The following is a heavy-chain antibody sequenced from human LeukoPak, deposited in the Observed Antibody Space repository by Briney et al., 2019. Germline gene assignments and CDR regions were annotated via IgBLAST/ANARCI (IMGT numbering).Heavy chain of an antibody. CDR1: GYSISSGYY. Sequence: PSETLSLTCTVSGYSISSGYYWGWIRQPPGNGLEWIGSIYHSGSTYYNPSLKSRVTISVDTSKNQFSLKLSSVTAADTAVYYCARVRRGSNFDYWGQGTLVTVSS. D-gene: IGHD2/OR15-2a*01. J-gene: IGHJ4*02. CDR3: ARVRRGSNFDY. CDR2: IYHSGST. V-gene: IGHV4-38-2*02.